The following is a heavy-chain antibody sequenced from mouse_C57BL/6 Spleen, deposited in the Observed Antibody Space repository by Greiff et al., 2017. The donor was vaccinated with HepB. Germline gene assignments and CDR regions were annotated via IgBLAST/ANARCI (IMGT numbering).Heavy chain of an antibody. CDR2: IDPSDSYT. D-gene: IGHD1-1*01. CDR3: ARQGSPYAMDY. J-gene: IGHJ4*01. Sequence: QVQLKQPGAELVKPGASVKLSCKASGYTFTSYWMQWVKQRPGQGLEWIGEIDPSDSYTNYNQKFKGKATLTVDTSSSTAYMQLSSLTSEDSAVYYCARQGSPYAMDYWGQGTSVTVSS. CDR1: GYTFTSYW. V-gene: IGHV1-50*01.